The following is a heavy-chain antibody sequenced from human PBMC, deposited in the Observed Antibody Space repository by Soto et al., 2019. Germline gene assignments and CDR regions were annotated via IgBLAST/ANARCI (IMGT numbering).Heavy chain of an antibody. D-gene: IGHD3-10*01. Sequence: ASVKVSCKASGGSFSSYALSWVRQAPGQGLEWMGGINPNSGGTNYAQKFQGWVTMTRDTSISTAYMELSRLRSDDTAVYYCARARLTMVRAVTNKWFDPWGQGTLVTVSS. V-gene: IGHV1-2*04. CDR2: INPNSGGT. CDR3: ARARLTMVRAVTNKWFDP. J-gene: IGHJ5*02. CDR1: GGSFSSYA.